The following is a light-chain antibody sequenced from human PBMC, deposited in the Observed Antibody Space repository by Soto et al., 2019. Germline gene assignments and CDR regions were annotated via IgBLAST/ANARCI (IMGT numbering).Light chain of an antibody. CDR3: QQHNNWPPWT. Sequence: EIVMTQSPATLSVSPGERATLSCRASQSVSSNLAWYQQKPGQAPRLLMYGASTRATGTPDRFIGSGSGIEFTLTISSLQSEDFAVYYCQQHNNWPPWTFGQGTKVEIK. J-gene: IGKJ1*01. CDR1: QSVSSN. V-gene: IGKV3-15*01. CDR2: GAS.